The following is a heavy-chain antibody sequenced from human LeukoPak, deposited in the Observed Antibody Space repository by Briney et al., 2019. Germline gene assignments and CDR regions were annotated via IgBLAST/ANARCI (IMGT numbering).Heavy chain of an antibody. V-gene: IGHV4-31*03. CDR3: VRNFDSYNAFDI. D-gene: IGHD3-10*01. CDR2: IFYNENT. J-gene: IGHJ3*02. CDR1: GVSISIGGYY. Sequence: SETLSLTCTVSGVSISIGGYYWSWIRQHPGKGLEWIGYIFYNENTYYNPSLKSRLTISGDMSEKRFSLKLTSVTAADTAVYFCVRNFDSYNAFDIWGRGRMVTVCS.